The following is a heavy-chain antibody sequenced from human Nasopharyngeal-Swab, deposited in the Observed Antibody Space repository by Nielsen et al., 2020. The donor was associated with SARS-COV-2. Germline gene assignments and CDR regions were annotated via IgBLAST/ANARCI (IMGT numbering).Heavy chain of an antibody. CDR1: GGSFSGYY. V-gene: IGHV4-34*01. CDR3: ARGRGRPNIVVVPAAICYFDY. Sequence: GSLRLSCAVYGGSFSGYYWNWIRQPPGKGLEWIGEINHSGSTNYNPSLKSRITISLDTSKNQFSLKLSSVTAADTVVYYCARGRGRPNIVVVPAAICYFDYWGQGTLVTVSS. J-gene: IGHJ4*02. CDR2: INHSGST. D-gene: IGHD2-2*02.